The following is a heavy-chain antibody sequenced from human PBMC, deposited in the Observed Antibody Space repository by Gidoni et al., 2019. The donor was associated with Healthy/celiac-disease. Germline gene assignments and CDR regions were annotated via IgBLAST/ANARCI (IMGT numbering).Heavy chain of an antibody. J-gene: IGHJ4*02. CDR3: ARELDYDFWSGYYTGGYFDY. Sequence: QVQLQESGPGLVKPSETLSLTCTVSGGSISSYYWSWIRQTPGKGLECIGYIYYSGNTNYTPSLKSRVTISVDTSKNQFSLKLSSVTAADTAVYYCARELDYDFWSGYYTGGYFDYWGQGTLVTVSS. V-gene: IGHV4-59*01. CDR2: IYYSGNT. D-gene: IGHD3-3*01. CDR1: GGSISSYY.